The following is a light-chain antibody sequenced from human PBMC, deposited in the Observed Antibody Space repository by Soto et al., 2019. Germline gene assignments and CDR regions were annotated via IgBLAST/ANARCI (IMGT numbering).Light chain of an antibody. CDR2: KAS. J-gene: IGKJ4*01. CDR1: QTISSW. Sequence: DIQMTQSPSTVSGSVGDRVTITCRASQTISSWLAWYQQKPGKAPKLLIYKASTLKSGVPSRFSGSGSGTEFTLTISCLQSEDFATYYCQQYYSYPLTFGGGTKVDIK. V-gene: IGKV1-5*03. CDR3: QQYYSYPLT.